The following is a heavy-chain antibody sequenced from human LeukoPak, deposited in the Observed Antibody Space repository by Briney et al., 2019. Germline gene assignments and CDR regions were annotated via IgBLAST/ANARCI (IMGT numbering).Heavy chain of an antibody. V-gene: IGHV3-53*01. CDR3: ARARMDCSGGSCYYYYYYMDV. D-gene: IGHD2-15*01. J-gene: IGHJ6*03. CDR1: GFTFSDYY. Sequence: GGSLRLSCAASGFTFSDYYMSWIRQAPGKGREWVSVIYSGGSTYYADSVKGRFTISRDNSKNTLYLQMNSLRAEDTAVYYCARARMDCSGGSCYYYYYYMDVWGKGTTVTVSS. CDR2: IYSGGST.